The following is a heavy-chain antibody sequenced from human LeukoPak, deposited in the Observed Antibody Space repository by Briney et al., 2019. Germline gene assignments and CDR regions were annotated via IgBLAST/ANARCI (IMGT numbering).Heavy chain of an antibody. Sequence: GGSLRLSCAASGFTVSSNYMSWVRQAPGKGLEWVSVIYSGGSTYYADSVKGRFTISRDKSKNTLYLQMNSLRAEDTAVYYCARVGHYCTNGVCPLIGMDVWGQGTTVTVSS. D-gene: IGHD2-8*01. CDR1: GFTVSSNY. CDR2: IYSGGST. V-gene: IGHV3-66*01. CDR3: ARVGHYCTNGVCPLIGMDV. J-gene: IGHJ6*02.